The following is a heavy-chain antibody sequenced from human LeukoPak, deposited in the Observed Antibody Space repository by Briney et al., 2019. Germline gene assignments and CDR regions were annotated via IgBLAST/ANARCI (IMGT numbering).Heavy chain of an antibody. CDR2: ISYDGSNK. CDR1: GFTFSNYA. V-gene: IGHV3-30*04. J-gene: IGHJ4*02. CDR3: ARDGFYSNYGLDY. Sequence: PGGSLRLSCAASGFTFSNYAMHWVRQAPGKGLEWVAVISYDGSNKYYADSVKGRFTISRDNSKNTLYLQMNSLRAEDTAVYYCARDGFYSNYGLDYWGQGTLVTVSS. D-gene: IGHD4-11*01.